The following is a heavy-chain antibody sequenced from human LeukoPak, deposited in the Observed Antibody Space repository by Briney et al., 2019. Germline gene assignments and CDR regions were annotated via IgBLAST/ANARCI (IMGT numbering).Heavy chain of an antibody. CDR3: ARAAPAGPNRNWFDP. V-gene: IGHV4-61*02. CDR2: IYTSGST. CDR1: GGSISSGSYY. Sequence: PSQTLSLTCTVSGGSISSGSYYWSWIRQPAGKGLEWIGRIYTSGSTNYNPSLKSRVTISVDTSKNQFSLKLSSVTAADTAVYYGARAAPAGPNRNWFDPWGQGTLVTVSS. J-gene: IGHJ5*02. D-gene: IGHD1-14*01.